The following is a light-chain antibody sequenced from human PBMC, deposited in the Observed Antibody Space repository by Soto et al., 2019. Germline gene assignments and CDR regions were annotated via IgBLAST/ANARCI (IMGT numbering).Light chain of an antibody. V-gene: IGKV3-20*01. CDR2: GAS. J-gene: IGKJ2*01. CDR1: QSVTSDY. CDR3: QQYGSSPYT. Sequence: IVLPQSPGTLSLSPGERATLSCRASQSVTSDYLAWYQQKPGQPARLLTYGASNRATAIADRFSGSGSATDFTLTISRVDPEDFAVYYCQQYGSSPYTFGQGTRLDI.